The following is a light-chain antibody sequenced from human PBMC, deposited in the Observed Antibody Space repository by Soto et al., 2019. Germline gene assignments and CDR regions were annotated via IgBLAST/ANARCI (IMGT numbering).Light chain of an antibody. Sequence: EIVLTQSPATLSLSPGERATLSCRASQSVGSFLDWYQQKSGQAPRLLIYDASNRAPGIPARFSGSGSGTDFTLTISSLEPEDFAVYYCQHRSNWLGTFGPGTKVDIK. CDR1: QSVGSF. V-gene: IGKV3-11*01. CDR3: QHRSNWLGT. J-gene: IGKJ3*01. CDR2: DAS.